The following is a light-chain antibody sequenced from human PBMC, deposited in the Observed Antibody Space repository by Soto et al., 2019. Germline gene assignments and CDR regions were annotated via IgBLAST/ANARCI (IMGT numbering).Light chain of an antibody. V-gene: IGKV1-39*01. CDR1: QSIALS. CDR3: QQYNTFWT. CDR2: VAF. Sequence: DIQMTQSPSSLSASVGDTVTMTCRASQSIALSVNWYQQKPGKAPKLLIYVAFTLESGVPSRFSGSGSGTEFTLTIRSLQPEDFATYYCQQYNTFWTFGQGTKVDIK. J-gene: IGKJ1*01.